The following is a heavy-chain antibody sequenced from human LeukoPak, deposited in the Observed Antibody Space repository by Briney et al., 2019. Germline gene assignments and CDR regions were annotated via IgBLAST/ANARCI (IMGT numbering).Heavy chain of an antibody. CDR1: GGSISSSSYY. D-gene: IGHD3-22*01. J-gene: IGHJ5*02. CDR2: IYYSGST. CDR3: ARPVDYYDSSGPSTEFDP. V-gene: IGHV4-39*01. Sequence: SETLSLTCTVSGGSISSSSYYWGWIRQPPGKGLEWIGSIYYSGSTYYNPSLKSRVTISVDTSKNQFSLKLSSVTAADTAVYYCARPVDYYDSSGPSTEFDPWGQGTLVTVSS.